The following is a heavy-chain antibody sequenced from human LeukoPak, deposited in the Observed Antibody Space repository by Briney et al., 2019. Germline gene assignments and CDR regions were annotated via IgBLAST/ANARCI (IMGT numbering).Heavy chain of an antibody. CDR2: IYSSGST. J-gene: IGHJ4*02. D-gene: IGHD1-26*01. CDR3: ARVKGVGALVFDY. Sequence: PSETLSLTCTVSGGSISANYWIWMRQSAGKGLEYIGRIYSSGSTNYNPSLKSRVTMSVDTSKNQFSLKLSSVTAADTAVYYCARVKGVGALVFDYWGQGTLVTVSS. V-gene: IGHV4-4*07. CDR1: GGSISANY.